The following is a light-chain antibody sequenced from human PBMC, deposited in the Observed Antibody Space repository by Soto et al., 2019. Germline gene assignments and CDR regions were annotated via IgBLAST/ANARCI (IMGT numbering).Light chain of an antibody. CDR3: QQYGSSPQT. Sequence: ELVLTQSPGTLSLSPGERATLSCRASQSVTSNYLAWYQQKPGQAPSLLIYGASTRATGIPDKFSGSGSGSDFTLTISRLVPEDFALYFCQQYGSSPQTFGQGTKVEIK. V-gene: IGKV3-20*01. CDR2: GAS. CDR1: QSVTSNY. J-gene: IGKJ1*01.